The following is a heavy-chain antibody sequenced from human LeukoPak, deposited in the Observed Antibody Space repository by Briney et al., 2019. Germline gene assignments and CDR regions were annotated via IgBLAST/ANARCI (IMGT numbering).Heavy chain of an antibody. CDR2: VSGSGDST. CDR1: GFTFSDCA. V-gene: IGHV3-23*01. CDR3: AKYMNSGS. D-gene: IGHD6-19*01. J-gene: IGHJ5*02. Sequence: GVSLRLSCAASGFTFSDCAMSWVRQAPGKGLEWVSGVSGSGDSTYYADSVKGRFTISRDNSNNTLFLLMNSLRAEDTAVYYCAKYMNSGSWGQGTLVTVSS.